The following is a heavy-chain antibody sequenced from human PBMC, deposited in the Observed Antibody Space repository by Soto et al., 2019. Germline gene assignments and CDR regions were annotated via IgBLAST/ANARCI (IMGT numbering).Heavy chain of an antibody. D-gene: IGHD6-13*01. CDR2: ISGSGGST. CDR3: AKDQGSSWYEIDY. Sequence: PGGSLRLSCAASGFTFSNYGVTWVRQAPGKGLEWVSTISGSGGSTYYADSVKGRFTISRDNSKNTLYLQMNSLRAEDTAVYYCAKDQGSSWYEIDYWGQGTLVTVSS. J-gene: IGHJ4*02. CDR1: GFTFSNYG. V-gene: IGHV3-23*01.